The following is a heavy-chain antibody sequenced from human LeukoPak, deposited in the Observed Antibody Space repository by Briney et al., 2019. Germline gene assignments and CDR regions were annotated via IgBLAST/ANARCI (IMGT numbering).Heavy chain of an antibody. CDR1: GGSISSGGYS. J-gene: IGHJ3*02. Sequence: SSQTLSLTCAVSGGSISSGGYSWSWIRQPPGKGLEWIGYIYHSGSTYYNLSLKSRVTISVDRSKNQFSLKLSSVTAADTAVYYCARVVSAYGDVPNDAFDIWGQGTMVTVSS. V-gene: IGHV4-30-2*01. CDR2: IYHSGST. CDR3: ARVVSAYGDVPNDAFDI. D-gene: IGHD4-17*01.